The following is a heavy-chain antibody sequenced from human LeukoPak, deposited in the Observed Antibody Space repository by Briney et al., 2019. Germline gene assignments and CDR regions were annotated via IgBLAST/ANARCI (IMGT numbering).Heavy chain of an antibody. V-gene: IGHV1-8*01. Sequence: ASVKVSCKASGYTFTRYDINWVRQATGQGLEWMGWMNPNSGNTGYAQKFQGRVTMTRNTSIGTAYMKLSSLRSEDTAVYYCARGKKGSGWYGGAVYSGQGTLVTVSS. J-gene: IGHJ4*02. CDR3: ARGKKGSGWYGGAVY. CDR2: MNPNSGNT. D-gene: IGHD6-19*01. CDR1: GYTFTRYD.